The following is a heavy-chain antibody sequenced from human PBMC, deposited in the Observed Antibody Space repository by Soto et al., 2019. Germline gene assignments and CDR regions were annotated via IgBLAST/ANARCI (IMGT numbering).Heavy chain of an antibody. D-gene: IGHD3-3*01. Sequence: ASVKVSCKASGYTFTSYGISWVRQAPGQGLEWMGWISAYNGNTNYAQKLQGRVTMTTDTSTSTAYMELRSLRSDDTAVYYCARAREGIFGVVPNWFEPWGQGTLVTVSS. CDR1: GYTFTSYG. CDR2: ISAYNGNT. CDR3: ARAREGIFGVVPNWFEP. J-gene: IGHJ5*02. V-gene: IGHV1-18*01.